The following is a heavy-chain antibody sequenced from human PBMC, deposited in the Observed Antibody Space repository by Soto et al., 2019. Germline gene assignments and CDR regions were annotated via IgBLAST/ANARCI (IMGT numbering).Heavy chain of an antibody. Sequence: QVQLVQSGAEVKKPGASVKVSCKASGYTFTSHDINWMRQATGQGLEWMGWMNPNSGHTNYAQMFQGRVTMTRDTSISTAYMELTNLRSEDTGIYYCASDMSTMWGQGTLVTVSS. V-gene: IGHV1-8*01. CDR1: GYTFTSHD. J-gene: IGHJ4*02. D-gene: IGHD2-2*01. CDR3: ASDMSTM. CDR2: MNPNSGHT.